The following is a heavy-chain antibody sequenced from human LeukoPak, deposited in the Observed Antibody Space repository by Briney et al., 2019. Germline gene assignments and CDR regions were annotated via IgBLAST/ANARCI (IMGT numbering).Heavy chain of an antibody. D-gene: IGHD6-13*01. CDR3: ARDDTGGSWYRPFGY. J-gene: IGHJ4*02. CDR1: GFTFSSYS. V-gene: IGHV3-48*01. Sequence: GGSLRLSCAASGFTFSSYSMNWVRQAPGKGLEWVSYISSSSTIYYADSVKGRFTISRDNAKNSLYLQMNSLRAEDTAVYYCARDDTGGSWYRPFGYWGQGTLVTVSS. CDR2: ISSSSTI.